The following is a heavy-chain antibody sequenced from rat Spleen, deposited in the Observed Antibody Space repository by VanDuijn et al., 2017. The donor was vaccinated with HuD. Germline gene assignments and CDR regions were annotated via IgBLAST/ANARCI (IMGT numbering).Heavy chain of an antibody. Sequence: EVQLVESGGGLVQPGRSLKLSCAASGFTFSNYYMAWVRQAPTKGLEWVAYISTGGGSTYYRDSVKGRFTISRDNARTTLYLQMDSLRSEDTATYYCATHYDGSYPFVFWGQGVMVTVSS. CDR1: GFTFSNYY. CDR3: ATHYDGSYPFVF. CDR2: ISTGGGST. V-gene: IGHV5-27*01. J-gene: IGHJ2*01. D-gene: IGHD1-12*02.